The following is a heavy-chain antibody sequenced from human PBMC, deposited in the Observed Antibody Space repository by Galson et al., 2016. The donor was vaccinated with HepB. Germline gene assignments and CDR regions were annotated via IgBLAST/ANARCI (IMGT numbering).Heavy chain of an antibody. D-gene: IGHD2-2*02. V-gene: IGHV4-61*01. CDR3: AREISGYCSSTSCYTGGDF. Sequence: ETLSLTCTVSGGSVSSNFYYWRWIRQPPGKGLEWIGYSLYSGSTSYNPSLKSRVTISVDTSKNPFSLKLISVTAADTAVYYCAREISGYCSSTSCYTGGDFWGQGILVTVSS. J-gene: IGHJ4*02. CDR2: SLYSGST. CDR1: GGSVSSNFYY.